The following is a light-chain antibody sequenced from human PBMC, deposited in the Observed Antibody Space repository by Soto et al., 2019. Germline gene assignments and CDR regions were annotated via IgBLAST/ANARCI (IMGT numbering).Light chain of an antibody. CDR3: QQYTTSLLT. J-gene: IGKJ4*01. CDR2: GAS. CDR1: QSINNNY. Sequence: EIVLTQSPGTLSLSPGEGATLSCRASQSINNNYLAWYQQKPGQAPRLLIHGASRRATGIPARFSGSGSGTDFTLTISRLEPEDFAVYYCQQYTTSLLTFGGGTKVEIK. V-gene: IGKV3-20*01.